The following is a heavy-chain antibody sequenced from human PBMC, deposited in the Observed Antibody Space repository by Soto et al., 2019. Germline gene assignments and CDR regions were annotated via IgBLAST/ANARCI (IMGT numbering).Heavy chain of an antibody. J-gene: IGHJ4*02. CDR3: AREGNLGRFLQPLDF. CDR1: GDSISAYS. CDR2: IHYNGNT. V-gene: IGHV4-59*01. Sequence: QVQLQVSGPGLVKPSETLSLTCTGSGDSISAYSCSWVRQPPVKGLEWIGNIHYNGNTKYNPSLKSRVTMSPDPAKNQFALRLISVTAAATAKYFCAREGNLGRFLQPLDFWGQGTLVTVSS. D-gene: IGHD1-1*01.